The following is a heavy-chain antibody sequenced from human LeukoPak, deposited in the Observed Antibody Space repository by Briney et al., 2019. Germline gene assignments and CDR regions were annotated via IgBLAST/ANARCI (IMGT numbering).Heavy chain of an antibody. Sequence: GESLKISCKGSGYNFTSYWIAWVRQLPGKGLEWMGIIYPGDSDTRYSPSFQGQVTISADKSISTAYLQWSSLKASDTAMYYCARQAVAGTWWFDPWGQGTLVTVSS. CDR2: IYPGDSDT. J-gene: IGHJ5*02. V-gene: IGHV5-51*01. D-gene: IGHD6-19*01. CDR3: ARQAVAGTWWFDP. CDR1: GYNFTSYW.